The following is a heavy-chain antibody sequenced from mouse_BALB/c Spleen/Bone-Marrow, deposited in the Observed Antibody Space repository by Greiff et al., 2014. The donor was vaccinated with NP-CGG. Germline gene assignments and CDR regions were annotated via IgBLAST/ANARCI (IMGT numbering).Heavy chain of an antibody. D-gene: IGHD1-1*01. CDR2: IDPANGNT. V-gene: IGHV14-3*02. CDR3: ASYYYGSNSFAY. J-gene: IGHJ3*01. Sequence: VHVKQSEAELVKPGASVKLSCTASGFNIKDTYMHWVKQRPEQGLEWIGRIDPANGNTKYDPKFQGKATITADTSSNTAYLQLSSLTSEDTAVYYCASYYYGSNSFAYWGQGTLVTVSA. CDR1: GFNIKDTY.